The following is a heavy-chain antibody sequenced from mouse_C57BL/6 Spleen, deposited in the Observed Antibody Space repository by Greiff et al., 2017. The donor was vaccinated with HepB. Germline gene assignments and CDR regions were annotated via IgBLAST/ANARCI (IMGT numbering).Heavy chain of an antibody. CDR3: ARSPFITTVVGDY. V-gene: IGHV1-76*01. CDR1: GYTFTDYY. Sequence: QVQLQQSGAELVRPGASVKLSCKASGYTFTDYYINWVKQRPGQGLEWIARIYPGSGNTYYNEKFKGKATLTAEKSSSTAYMQLSSLTSEDSAVYFCARSPFITTVVGDYWGQGTTLTVSS. J-gene: IGHJ2*01. D-gene: IGHD1-1*01. CDR2: IYPGSGNT.